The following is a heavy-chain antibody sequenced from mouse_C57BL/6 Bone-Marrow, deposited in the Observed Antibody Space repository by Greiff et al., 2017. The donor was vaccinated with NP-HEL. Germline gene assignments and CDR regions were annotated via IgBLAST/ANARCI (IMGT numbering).Heavy chain of an antibody. CDR3: ARSVWGFAY. CDR1: GYTFTDYY. V-gene: IGHV1-19*01. Sequence: VQLQQSGPVLVKPGASVKMSCKASGYTFTDYYMNWVKQSHGKSLEWIGVINPYNGGTSHNQKFKGKATLTVEKSSTTAYMELNSLPSDESAVYYCARSVWGFAYWGQGTLVTVSA. CDR2: INPYNGGT. J-gene: IGHJ3*01.